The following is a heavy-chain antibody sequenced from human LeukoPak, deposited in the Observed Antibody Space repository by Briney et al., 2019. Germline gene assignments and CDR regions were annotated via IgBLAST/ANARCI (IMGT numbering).Heavy chain of an antibody. J-gene: IGHJ6*02. CDR3: ARVEGGGSYSRYYYGMDV. Sequence: ASVKVSCKASGYTLTGYYMHWVRQAPGQGLEWMGWINPNSGGTNYAQKFQGRVTMTRDTSISTAYMELSRLRSDDTAVYYCARVEGGGSYSRYYYGMDVWGQGTTVTVSS. CDR1: GYTLTGYY. D-gene: IGHD1-26*01. V-gene: IGHV1-2*02. CDR2: INPNSGGT.